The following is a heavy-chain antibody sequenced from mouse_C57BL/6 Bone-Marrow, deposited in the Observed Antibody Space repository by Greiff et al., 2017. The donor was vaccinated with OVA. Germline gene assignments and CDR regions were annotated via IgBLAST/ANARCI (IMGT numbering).Heavy chain of an antibody. D-gene: IGHD2-4*01. CDR2: IYPGGGYT. CDR1: GYTFTNYW. V-gene: IGHV1-63*01. Sequence: VKLMESGAELVRPGTSVKMSCKASGYTFTNYWIGWAKQRPGHGLEWIGDIYPGGGYTNYNEKFKGKATLTADKSSSTAYMQFSSLTSEDSAIYYCARCPYDYEDWYFDVWGTGTTVTVSS. CDR3: ARCPYDYEDWYFDV. J-gene: IGHJ1*03.